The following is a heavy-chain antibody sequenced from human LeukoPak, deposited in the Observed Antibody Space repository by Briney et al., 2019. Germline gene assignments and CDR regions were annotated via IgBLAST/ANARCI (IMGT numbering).Heavy chain of an antibody. CDR2: INSDGSSI. V-gene: IGHV3-74*01. CDR3: ARSSYSNSYHL. D-gene: IGHD6-13*01. CDR1: GFTFSNYW. J-gene: IGHJ4*01. Sequence: SGGSLRLSCAASGFTFSNYWMHWVRQAPGKGLVWVSRINSDGSSISYADSVKGRFTISRDNAKNTLYLQMNSLRAEDTAVYYCARSSYSNSYHLWGQGTLVTGSS.